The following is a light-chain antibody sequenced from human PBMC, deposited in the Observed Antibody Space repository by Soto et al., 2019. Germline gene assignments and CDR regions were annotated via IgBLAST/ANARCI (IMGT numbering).Light chain of an antibody. CDR2: AAS. V-gene: IGKV1-39*01. J-gene: IGKJ1*01. Sequence: DIQMTQSPSSLSASVGDRVTITCRASQSINIHLNWYQQKPGKAPKLLIYAASSLQSGVPSRFSGSGSGTDFTLTISSLQPEDFATYYCQQSYSTPRTFGQGTKVDIK. CDR3: QQSYSTPRT. CDR1: QSINIH.